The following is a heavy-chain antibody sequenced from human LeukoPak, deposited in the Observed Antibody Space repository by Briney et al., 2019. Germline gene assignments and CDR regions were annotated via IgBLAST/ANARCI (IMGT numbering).Heavy chain of an antibody. CDR3: ARDGGYCSGGSCFYLDY. CDR2: INWNGGST. D-gene: IGHD2-15*01. CDR1: GFTFDDYG. Sequence: PGGSLRLSCGASGFTFDDYGMSWVRQAPGKGLEWVSGINWNGGSTGYADSVKGRLTISRDNAKNSLYLQMNSLRAEDTALYYCARDGGYCSGGSCFYLDYWGQGTLVTVSA. V-gene: IGHV3-20*04. J-gene: IGHJ4*02.